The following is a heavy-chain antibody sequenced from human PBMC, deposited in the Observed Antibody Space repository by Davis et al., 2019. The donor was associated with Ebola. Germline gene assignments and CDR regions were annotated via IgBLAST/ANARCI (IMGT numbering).Heavy chain of an antibody. CDR3: ARDVRPRGLVPFDL. D-gene: IGHD3-10*01. Sequence: SVQVSCKASGGTFSSYAISWVRQAPGQGLEWMGGIIPIFGTANYAQKFQGRVTITADESTSTAYMELSSLRSEDTAVYYCARDVRPRGLVPFDLWGRGTLVTVSS. J-gene: IGHJ2*01. V-gene: IGHV1-69*13. CDR1: GGTFSSYA. CDR2: IIPIFGTA.